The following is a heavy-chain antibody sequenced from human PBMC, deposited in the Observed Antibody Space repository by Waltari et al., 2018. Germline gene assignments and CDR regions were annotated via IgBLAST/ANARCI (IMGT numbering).Heavy chain of an antibody. J-gene: IGHJ4*02. Sequence: VQLVQSWAEVKKPGSSVKVSCKASGGPFSSYATSWVRQAPGQGLGWMGRIIPIFGTANYAQKFQGRVTITADKSTSTAYMELSSLRSEDTAVYYCARRSNWNDVGFDYWGQGTLVTVSS. CDR3: ARRSNWNDVGFDY. V-gene: IGHV1-69*08. D-gene: IGHD1-20*01. CDR2: IIPIFGTA. CDR1: GGPFSSYA.